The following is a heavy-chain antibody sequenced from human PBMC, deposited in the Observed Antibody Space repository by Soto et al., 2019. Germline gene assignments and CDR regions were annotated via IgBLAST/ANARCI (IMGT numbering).Heavy chain of an antibody. CDR2: ISSSSTI. J-gene: IGHJ3*02. Sequence: GGSLRLSCAASGFTFSSYSMNWVRQAPGKGLEWVSYISSSSTIYYADSVKGRFTISRDNAKNSLYLQMNSLRDEDTAVYYCARGWDCSGGSCLAQGDAFDIWGQGTMVTVSS. CDR3: ARGWDCSGGSCLAQGDAFDI. D-gene: IGHD2-15*01. CDR1: GFTFSSYS. V-gene: IGHV3-48*02.